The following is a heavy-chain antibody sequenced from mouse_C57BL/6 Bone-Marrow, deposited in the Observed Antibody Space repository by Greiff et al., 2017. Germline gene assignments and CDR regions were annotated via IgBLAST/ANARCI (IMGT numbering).Heavy chain of an antibody. D-gene: IGHD1-1*01. CDR2: ISNLAYSI. Sequence: DVKLEESGGGLVQPGGSLKLSCAASGFTFSDYGMAWVRQAPRKGPEWVAFISNLAYSIYYADTVTGRFTISRENAKNTLYLEMSSLRSEDTAMYYCARQGDYGSSYRYFDVWGTGTTVTVSS. J-gene: IGHJ1*03. V-gene: IGHV5-15*01. CDR3: ARQGDYGSSYRYFDV. CDR1: GFTFSDYG.